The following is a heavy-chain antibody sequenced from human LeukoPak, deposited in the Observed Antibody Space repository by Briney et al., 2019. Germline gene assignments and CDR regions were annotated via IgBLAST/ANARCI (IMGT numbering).Heavy chain of an antibody. CDR3: ARWSCGSGGDCHEFDH. CDR1: GGSFSGYY. V-gene: IGHV4-34*01. J-gene: IGHJ4*02. Sequence: KPSETLSLTCAVYGGSFSGYYWSWIRQPPGKGLEWIGEINHSGSTNYNPSLKSRVTISMDMSKNQISLRLRSVPAADTAVYYCARWSCGSGGDCHEFDHWGQGTLVTVSS. D-gene: IGHD2-21*02. CDR2: INHSGST.